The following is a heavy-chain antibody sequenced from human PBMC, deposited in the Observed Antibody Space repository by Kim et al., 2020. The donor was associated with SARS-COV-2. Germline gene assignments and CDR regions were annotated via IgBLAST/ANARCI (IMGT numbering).Heavy chain of an antibody. CDR3: ARDLGLRYFGEDAFDI. V-gene: IGHV3-48*03. D-gene: IGHD3-9*01. CDR2: ISISGSTI. CDR1: GFTFSSYE. J-gene: IGHJ3*02. Sequence: GGSLRLSCAASGFTFSSYEMNWDRQAPGKGLEWILYISISGSTIYYADSVKGRFTISRDNAKNSLYLQMNSLRAEDTAVYYCARDLGLRYFGEDAFDIWGQGTMVTVSS.